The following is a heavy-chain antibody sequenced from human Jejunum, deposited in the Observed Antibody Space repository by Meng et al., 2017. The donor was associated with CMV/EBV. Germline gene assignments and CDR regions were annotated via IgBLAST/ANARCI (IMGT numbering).Heavy chain of an antibody. V-gene: IGHV1-69*04. D-gene: IGHD2-2*01. CDR1: FTDYS. Sequence: FTDYSVAWVRQAPGQGLQWMGRVIPVLGIANYAQMFQGRVTMTADKSTSTAYMELSNLRSEDTAVYYCARDYCSSATCANWCDPWGQGTLVTVSS. CDR3: ARDYCSSATCANWCDP. CDR2: VIPVLGIA. J-gene: IGHJ5*02.